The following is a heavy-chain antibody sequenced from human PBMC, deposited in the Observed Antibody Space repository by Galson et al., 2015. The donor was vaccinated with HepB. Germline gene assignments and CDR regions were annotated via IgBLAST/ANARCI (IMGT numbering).Heavy chain of an antibody. V-gene: IGHV2-5*02. J-gene: IGHJ4*02. CDR1: GFSLSTSGVG. CDR2: IYWDDDK. Sequence: PALVKPTQTLTLTCTFSGFSLSTSGVGVGWIRQPPGKALEWLALIYWDDDKRYSPSLKSRLTITKDTSKNQVVLTMTNMDPVDTATYYCAHSQYYDFLSGYYTNYFDYWGQGTLVTVSS. D-gene: IGHD3-3*01. CDR3: AHSQYYDFLSGYYTNYFDY.